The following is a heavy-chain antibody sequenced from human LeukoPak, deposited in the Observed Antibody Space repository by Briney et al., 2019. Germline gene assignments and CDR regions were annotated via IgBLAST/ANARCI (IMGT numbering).Heavy chain of an antibody. Sequence: ASVKVSCKASGYTFTSYGISWVRQAPGQGLEWMGWISAYNGNTNYAQKLQGRVTMTTDTPTSTAYMELRSLRSDDTAVYYCARAAPIVVVPAASLPLGYWGQGTLVTVSS. CDR1: GYTFTSYG. D-gene: IGHD2-2*01. J-gene: IGHJ4*02. CDR3: ARAAPIVVVPAASLPLGY. V-gene: IGHV1-18*01. CDR2: ISAYNGNT.